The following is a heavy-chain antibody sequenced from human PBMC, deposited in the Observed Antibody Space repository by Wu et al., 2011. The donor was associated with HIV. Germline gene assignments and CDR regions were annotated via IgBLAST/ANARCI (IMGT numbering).Heavy chain of an antibody. CDR2: INPNSGGT. D-gene: IGHD1-26*01. CDR1: GATFNNYG. CDR3: ARDSGGSYDY. Sequence: QVQLVQSGAELKKPGSSVKVSCKASGATFNNYGVSWVRQAPGQGLEWMGWINPNSGGTNYAQKFQGRVTMTRDTSISTAYMELSRLRSDDTAVYYCARDSGGSYDYWGQGTLVTVSS. J-gene: IGHJ4*02. V-gene: IGHV1-2*02.